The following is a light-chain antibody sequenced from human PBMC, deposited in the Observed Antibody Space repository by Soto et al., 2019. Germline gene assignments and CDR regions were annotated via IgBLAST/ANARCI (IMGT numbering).Light chain of an antibody. CDR1: SSNIGNNY. CDR2: ENN. Sequence: QSVLTQSPSVSAAPGQKVTISCSGSSSNIGNNYVSWYQQLPGTAPKLLIYENNKRPSEIPDRFSGSKSGTSATLGITGLRTGDEADYYCGTWDSSLSAYVFATGNKVTVL. CDR3: GTWDSSLSAYV. J-gene: IGLJ1*01. V-gene: IGLV1-51*02.